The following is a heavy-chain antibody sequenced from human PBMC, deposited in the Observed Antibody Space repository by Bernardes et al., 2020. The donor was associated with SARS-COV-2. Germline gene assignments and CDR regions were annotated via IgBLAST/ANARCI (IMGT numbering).Heavy chain of an antibody. CDR1: GFLVSSSY. Sequence: GSLRLSCAASGFLVSSSYMTWVRQAPGKGLEWVSIIYSGGSTYYADSVKGRFTVPRDNSKNTLYLQMNSLRSEDTALYYCTRGRSGNHGFFDYWGQGTLVTVSS. V-gene: IGHV3-66*01. D-gene: IGHD1-26*01. J-gene: IGHJ4*02. CDR3: TRGRSGNHGFFDY. CDR2: IYSGGST.